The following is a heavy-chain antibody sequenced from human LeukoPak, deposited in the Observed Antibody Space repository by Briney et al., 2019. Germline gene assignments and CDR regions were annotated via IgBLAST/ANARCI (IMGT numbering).Heavy chain of an antibody. CDR2: INHSGST. V-gene: IGHV4-34*01. J-gene: IGHJ4*02. CDR3: ARGVRGYSYGIFDY. CDR1: GGSFSGYY. Sequence: PSGTLSLTCAVYGGSFSGYYWSWIRQPPGKGLEWIGEINHSGSTNYNPSLKSRVTISVDTSKNQFSLKLSSVTAADTAVYYCARGVRGYSYGIFDYWGQGTLVTVSS. D-gene: IGHD5-18*01.